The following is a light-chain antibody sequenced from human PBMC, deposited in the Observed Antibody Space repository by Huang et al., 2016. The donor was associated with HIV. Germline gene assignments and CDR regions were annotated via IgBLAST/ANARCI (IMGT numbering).Light chain of an antibody. J-gene: IGKJ1*01. CDR3: QQYNDWPWT. CDR1: QSVRHE. CDR2: GAN. V-gene: IGKV3-15*01. Sequence: EIVMTQSPGTLSVSPGERATLSCRASQSVRHEVAWFQQKPGQAPRLLIYGANIRPSGTPAGFSGSGSGTEFTLTISSLQSEDFAIYYCQQYNDWPWTFGQGTKVEIK.